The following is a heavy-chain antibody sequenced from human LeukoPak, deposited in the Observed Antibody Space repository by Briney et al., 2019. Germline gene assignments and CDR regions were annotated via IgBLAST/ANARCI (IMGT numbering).Heavy chain of an antibody. CDR3: ARGSSSWDY. V-gene: IGHV4-61*02. CDR1: GGSISSGSYY. D-gene: IGHD6-13*01. CDR2: IYTSGST. Sequence: PSQTLSLTCTVSGGSISSGSYYWSWIRQPAGKGLEWIGRIYTSGSTNYNPSLKSRVTISVDTSKNQFSLRLSSVTAADTAVYYCARGSSSWDYWGQGTLVTVSS. J-gene: IGHJ4*02.